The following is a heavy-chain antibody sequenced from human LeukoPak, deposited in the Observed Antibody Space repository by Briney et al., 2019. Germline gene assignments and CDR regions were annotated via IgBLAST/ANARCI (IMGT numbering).Heavy chain of an antibody. CDR2: ISSNGGST. CDR1: GFTFSSYA. D-gene: IGHD3-22*01. Sequence: GGSLRLSCSASGFTFSSYAMHWVRQAPGKGLEYVSAISSNGGSTCYADSVKGRFTISRDNSKNTLYLQMSSLRAEDTAVYYCVKDDYYDSSGPDYWGQGTLVTVSS. V-gene: IGHV3-64D*06. J-gene: IGHJ4*02. CDR3: VKDDYYDSSGPDY.